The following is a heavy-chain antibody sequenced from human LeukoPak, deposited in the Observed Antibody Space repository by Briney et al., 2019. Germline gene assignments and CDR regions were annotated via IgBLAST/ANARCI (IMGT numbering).Heavy chain of an antibody. CDR2: IIPIFGTA. CDR3: ARDTLMTTVTTSNYFDY. V-gene: IGHV1-69*05. CDR1: GGTFSSYA. J-gene: IGHJ4*02. D-gene: IGHD4-11*01. Sequence: SVKVSCKASGGTFSSYAISWVRQAPGQGLEWMGGIIPIFGTANYAQKFQGRVTITTDESTSTAYMELSSLRSEDTAVYYCARDTLMTTVTTSNYFDYWGQGTLVTVSS.